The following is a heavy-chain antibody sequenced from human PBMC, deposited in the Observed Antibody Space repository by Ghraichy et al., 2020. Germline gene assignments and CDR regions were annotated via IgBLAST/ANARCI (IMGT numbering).Heavy chain of an antibody. CDR2: ISGSDDST. Sequence: GGSLRLSCAASGFTFSSQGMSWVRQAPGKGLEWVSGISGSDDSTYYTDSVKGRFTISRDNSKNTLYLQMNSLRAEDTAVYYCARGYASTLEYFQHWGQGTLVTVSS. CDR3: ARGYASTLEYFQH. J-gene: IGHJ1*01. CDR1: GFTFSSQG. D-gene: IGHD2-8*01. V-gene: IGHV3-23*01.